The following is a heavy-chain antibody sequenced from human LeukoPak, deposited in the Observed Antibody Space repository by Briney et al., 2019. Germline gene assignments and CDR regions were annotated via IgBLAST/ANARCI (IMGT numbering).Heavy chain of an antibody. J-gene: IGHJ4*02. Sequence: PGGSLRLSCAASGFTFSGYGMHWVRQAPGKGLEWVGRIKSKTDGGTTDYAAPVKGRFTISRDDSKNTLYLQMNSLKTEDTAVYYCTADITMVRGDRGSDYWGQGTLVTVSS. CDR1: GFTFSGYG. CDR3: TADITMVRGDRGSDY. CDR2: IKSKTDGGTT. D-gene: IGHD3-10*01. V-gene: IGHV3-15*01.